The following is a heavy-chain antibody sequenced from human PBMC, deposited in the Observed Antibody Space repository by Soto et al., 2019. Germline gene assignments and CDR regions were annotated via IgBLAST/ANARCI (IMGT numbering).Heavy chain of an antibody. CDR3: VKDRRRLDA. J-gene: IGHJ6*02. V-gene: IGHV3-23*01. CDR1: GFIFSTYG. Sequence: PGGSLRRSCAAAGFIFSTYGMSWVRQAPGKGLEWISRIAPSSGTRLYADSGKCRFTISRDNSKNTLYLQMNSLRVEDTAVYYCVKDRRRLDAWGQGTTVTVSS. CDR2: IAPSSGTR.